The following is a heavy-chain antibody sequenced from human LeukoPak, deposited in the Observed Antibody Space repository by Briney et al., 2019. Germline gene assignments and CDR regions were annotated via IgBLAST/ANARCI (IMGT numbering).Heavy chain of an antibody. CDR2: ISGSGGST. V-gene: IGHV3-23*01. CDR3: AGSRSSGGFDY. J-gene: IGHJ4*02. D-gene: IGHD6-6*01. CDR1: GFTFSSYA. Sequence: GGSLRLSCAASGFTFSSYAMSWVRQAPGKGLEWVSAISGSGGSTYYADSVKGRFTVSRDSSKDTLYLQMNTLRPEDTAVYYCAGSRSSGGFDYWGQGTLVTVSS.